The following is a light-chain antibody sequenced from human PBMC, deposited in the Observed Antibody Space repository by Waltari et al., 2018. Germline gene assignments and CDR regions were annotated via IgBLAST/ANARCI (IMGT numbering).Light chain of an antibody. CDR2: STN. V-gene: IGLV8-61*01. CDR3: VLYGGNGIWV. Sequence: QPVVTQEPAFSVSPGGTITLTCALTSGSVSTSDYPSWYQQTPGQAPRTLIYSTNIRSAGCPDRFAGSIIGNKAALTITGAQADDESDYYGVLYGGNGIWVFGGGTRLTVL. CDR1: SGSVSTSDY. J-gene: IGLJ3*02.